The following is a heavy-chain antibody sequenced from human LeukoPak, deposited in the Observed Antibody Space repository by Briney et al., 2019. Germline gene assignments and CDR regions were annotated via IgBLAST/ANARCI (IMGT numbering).Heavy chain of an antibody. CDR1: GFTFDEYA. D-gene: IGHD6-19*01. V-gene: IGHV3-43*02. Sequence: GGSLRLSCAASGFTFDEYAMHWVRQALGKGLEWVSLISGDGGSTYYADSVKGRFTISRDNSKNSLHLQMNSLRTEDTALYYCAKPPYSSGWYGMDVWGQGTTVTVSS. CDR3: AKPPYSSGWYGMDV. CDR2: ISGDGGST. J-gene: IGHJ6*02.